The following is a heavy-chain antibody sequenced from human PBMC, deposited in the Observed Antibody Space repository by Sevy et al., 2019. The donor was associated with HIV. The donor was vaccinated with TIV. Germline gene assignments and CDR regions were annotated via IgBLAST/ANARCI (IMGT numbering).Heavy chain of an antibody. CDR2: IWYDGSNK. Sequence: GGSLRLSCAASGFTFSSYGMHWVRQAPGKGLEWVAVIWYDGSNKYYADSVKGRFTISRDNSKNTLYLQMNSLRAEDTAVYYCARENPGRAIAAAGPFDYWGQGTLVTASS. V-gene: IGHV3-33*01. CDR3: ARENPGRAIAAAGPFDY. CDR1: GFTFSSYG. D-gene: IGHD6-13*01. J-gene: IGHJ4*02.